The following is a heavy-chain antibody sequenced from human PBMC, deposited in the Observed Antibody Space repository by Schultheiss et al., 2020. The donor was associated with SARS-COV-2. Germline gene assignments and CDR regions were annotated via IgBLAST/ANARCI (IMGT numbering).Heavy chain of an antibody. J-gene: IGHJ6*02. CDR2: MNPKSGNT. V-gene: IGHV1-8*01. Sequence: ASVKVSCKVSGYTFTSYDMNWVRQATGHGLEWMGWMNPKSGNTGFAQKFQGRLMMTRDTSISTAYMELSSLRSDDTAVYHCARDRGVYYYYGMDVWGQGTTVTVSS. D-gene: IGHD1-26*01. CDR3: ARDRGVYYYYGMDV. CDR1: GYTFTSYD.